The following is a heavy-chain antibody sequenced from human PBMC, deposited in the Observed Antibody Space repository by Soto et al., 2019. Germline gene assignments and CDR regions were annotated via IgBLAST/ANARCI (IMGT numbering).Heavy chain of an antibody. CDR1: GGSFSGYY. V-gene: IGHV4-34*01. CDR2: SNQSGST. D-gene: IGHD6-13*01. CDR3: ARTDSSSWSPFDY. J-gene: IGHJ4*02. Sequence: QVQLQQWGAGLLKPSETLSLTCAVYGGSFSGYYWSWIRQPPGKGLEWIGESNQSGSTNYNPSLKTRATIAVDPAKNPFSLTLSSVTAADTAVYYCARTDSSSWSPFDYWGQGTLVTVSS.